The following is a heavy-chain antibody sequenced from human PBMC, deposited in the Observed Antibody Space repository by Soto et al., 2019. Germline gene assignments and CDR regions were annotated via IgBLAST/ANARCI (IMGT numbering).Heavy chain of an antibody. CDR1: GFTFNNYA. Sequence: EVQLLESGGGLVQPGGSLRLSCAASGFTFNNYAMTWVRQAPGKGLEWVSAISGGGDTTSYADSVKGRFTVSRDGSKNTLYLRMTSLGAEDTALSYCVKGRGGSGSLTPRVDFWGQGTLVTVSS. J-gene: IGHJ4*02. CDR2: ISGGGDTT. CDR3: VKGRGGSGSLTPRVDF. V-gene: IGHV3-23*01. D-gene: IGHD3-10*01.